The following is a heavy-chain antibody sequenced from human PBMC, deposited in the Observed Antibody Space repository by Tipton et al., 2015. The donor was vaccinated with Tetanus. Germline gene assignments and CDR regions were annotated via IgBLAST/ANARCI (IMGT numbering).Heavy chain of an antibody. D-gene: IGHD6-6*01. J-gene: IGHJ2*01. V-gene: IGHV3-11*01. Sequence: LSLTCTVSGASISSNTYYMSWIRQAPGKGLEWVSYISSSGSTIYYADSVKGRFTISRDNAENSLSLQVNSLRAEDTAVYYCARVWGRGQLVTKPNWYFDLWGRGTLVTVSS. CDR3: ARVWGRGQLVTKPNWYFDL. CDR2: ISSSGSTI. CDR1: GASISSNTYY.